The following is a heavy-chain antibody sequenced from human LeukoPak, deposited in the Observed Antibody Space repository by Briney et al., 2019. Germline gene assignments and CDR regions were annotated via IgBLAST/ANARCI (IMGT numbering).Heavy chain of an antibody. CDR1: GFTLSTYW. Sequence: PGGSLRLSCVASGFTLSTYWMSWVRQAPGKGLVWVSRISPTGSTTSYADSVKGRFTVSRDNAKNTLYLQVNNLYYCARGPNSNWSGLDFWGQGTLLTVSS. J-gene: IGHJ4*02. CDR2: ISPTGSTT. D-gene: IGHD6-6*01. CDR3: WSGLDF. V-gene: IGHV3-74*01.